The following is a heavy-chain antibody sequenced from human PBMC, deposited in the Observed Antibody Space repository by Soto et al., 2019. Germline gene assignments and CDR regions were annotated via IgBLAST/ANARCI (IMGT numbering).Heavy chain of an antibody. CDR2: FDPEDGET. V-gene: IGHV1-24*01. Sequence: ASVKVSCKVSGYTLTELSMHWVRQAPGKGLEWMGGFDPEDGETIYAQKFQGRVTMTEDTSTDTAYMELSSLRSEDTAVYYCATAHVIYYYYGMDVWGQGTTVTVSS. CDR3: ATAHVIYYYYGMDV. CDR1: GYTLTELS. J-gene: IGHJ6*02.